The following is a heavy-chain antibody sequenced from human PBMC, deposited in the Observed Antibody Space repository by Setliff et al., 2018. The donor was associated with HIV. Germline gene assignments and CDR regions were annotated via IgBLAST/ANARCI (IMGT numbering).Heavy chain of an antibody. CDR1: GASVSSSSNY. V-gene: IGHV4-39*01. CDR2: IYYSGNT. J-gene: IGHJ4*02. D-gene: IGHD6-13*01. Sequence: SETLSLTCNVSGASVSSSSNYWGWIRQPPGKGLEWIGSIYYSGNTYYNPSLNSRVTISVDTSKNQFSLNLSSVTAADTAVYYCARRAEYSRSWSYYFDYWGQGTLVTVSS. CDR3: ARRAEYSRSWSYYFDY.